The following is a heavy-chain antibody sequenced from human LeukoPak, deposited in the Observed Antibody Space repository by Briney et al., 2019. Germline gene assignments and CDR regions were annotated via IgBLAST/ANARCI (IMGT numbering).Heavy chain of an antibody. V-gene: IGHV5-51*01. CDR2: IYLGDSDT. J-gene: IGHJ6*04. D-gene: IGHD2-21*02. Sequence: GGALKISFKGSGCRFTSYWIGWVRQTPGKGLEWMGIIYLGDSDTRYSPSFQGQVTISADKSISTAYLQWSSLKASDTAMYYCARRCGGDCYNYYYGMDVWGEGTTVTVSS. CDR1: GCRFTSYW. CDR3: ARRCGGDCYNYYYGMDV.